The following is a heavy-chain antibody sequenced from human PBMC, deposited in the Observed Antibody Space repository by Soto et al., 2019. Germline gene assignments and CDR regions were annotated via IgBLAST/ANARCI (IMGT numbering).Heavy chain of an antibody. V-gene: IGHV4-30-2*05. Sequence: QLQLQESGSGLVKPSQTLSLTCAVSGGSISSGVYSWSWIRQPPGKGLEWIGYIYHSGTTYYNPSLETRLTMSLDTSKNQFSLKLSSVTAADPAIYYCARDSRRDSGGWSSFYYNGLDVWGQGTAVTVSS. CDR1: GGSISSGVYS. J-gene: IGHJ6*02. D-gene: IGHD6-19*01. CDR3: ARDSRRDSGGWSSFYYNGLDV. CDR2: IYHSGTT.